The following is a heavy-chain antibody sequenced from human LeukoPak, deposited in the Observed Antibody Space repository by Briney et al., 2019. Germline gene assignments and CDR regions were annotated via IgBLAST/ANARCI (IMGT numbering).Heavy chain of an antibody. D-gene: IGHD3-22*01. CDR1: GGSISSGDYY. Sequence: PSETLSLTCTVSGGSISSGDYYWSWIRQPPGKGLEWIGEINHSGSTNYNPSLKSRVTISVDTSKNQFSLKLSSVTAADTAVYYCARGRGYDSSGYYQRIDYWGQGTLVTVSS. CDR3: ARGRGYDSSGYYQRIDY. J-gene: IGHJ4*02. V-gene: IGHV4-39*07. CDR2: INHSGST.